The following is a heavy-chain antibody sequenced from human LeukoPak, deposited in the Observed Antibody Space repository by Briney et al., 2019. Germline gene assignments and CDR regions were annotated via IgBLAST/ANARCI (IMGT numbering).Heavy chain of an antibody. J-gene: IGHJ3*02. CDR3: TRASHRAFDI. CDR1: GDSVSSHDAA. Sequence: SQTLSLTCAISGDSVSSHDAAWNWIRQSPSRGLEWLGRTYYRSGWYSDYAVSVKSRITINADTPKNQFSLHLNSVTPEGTAMCYCTRASHRAFDIWGQGTMVTVSS. CDR2: TYYRSGWYS. V-gene: IGHV6-1*01.